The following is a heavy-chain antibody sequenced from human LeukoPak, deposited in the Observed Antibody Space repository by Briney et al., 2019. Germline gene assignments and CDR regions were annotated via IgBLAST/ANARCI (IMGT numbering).Heavy chain of an antibody. CDR2: IKNDGSEK. J-gene: IGHJ4*02. V-gene: IGHV3-7*04. CDR3: ARDISTTPFDS. D-gene: IGHD2-2*01. Sequence: PGGSLRLSCAASGFTFSSNWMSWVRQAPGKGLEWVGNIKNDGSEKYYVDSVKGRFTISRDNAKKSLYLQMNSLRAEDTAVYYCARDISTTPFDSWGQGTLVTVAS. CDR1: GFTFSSNW.